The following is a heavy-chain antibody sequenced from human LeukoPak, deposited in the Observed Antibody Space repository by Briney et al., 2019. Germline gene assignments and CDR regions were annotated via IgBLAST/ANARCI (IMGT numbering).Heavy chain of an antibody. CDR3: ARLSYCSSTSCSNGVYFDY. V-gene: IGHV4-38-2*01. Sequence: PSETLSLTCAVSGYSISSGYYRGWIRQPPGKGLEWIGSIYHSGSTYYNPSLKSRVTISVDTSKNQFSLKLSSVTAADTAVYYCARLSYCSSTSCSNGVYFDYWGKGTLVTVSS. D-gene: IGHD2-2*01. J-gene: IGHJ4*02. CDR1: GYSISSGYY. CDR2: IYHSGST.